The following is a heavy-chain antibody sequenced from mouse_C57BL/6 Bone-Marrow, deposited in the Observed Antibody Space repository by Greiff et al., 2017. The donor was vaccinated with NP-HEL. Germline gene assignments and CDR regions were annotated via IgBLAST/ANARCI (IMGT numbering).Heavy chain of an antibody. J-gene: IGHJ4*01. CDR2: IHPNSGST. CDR1: GYTFTSYW. D-gene: IGHD2-3*01. CDR3: ARKDDGYSYYYAMDY. V-gene: IGHV1-64*01. Sequence: QVQLQQPGAELVKPGASVKLSCKASGYTFTSYWMHWVKQRPGQGLEWIGMIHPNSGSTNYNEKFKSKATLTVDKSSSTAYMQLSSLTSEDSAVYYCARKDDGYSYYYAMDYWGQGTSVTVSS.